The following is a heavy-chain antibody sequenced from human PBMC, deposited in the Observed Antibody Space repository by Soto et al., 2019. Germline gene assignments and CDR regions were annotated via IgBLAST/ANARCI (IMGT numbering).Heavy chain of an antibody. J-gene: IGHJ4*02. Sequence: QVQLQESGPGLVKPSGTLSLTCAVSGVSISSHDWWTWVRQPPGKGLEWIGESHQSGNTNYNSSLESRVTRSVDKSKNQFSLKLTSVTVADTAVYYCATRESSRFYWGQGTLVTVSS. D-gene: IGHD6-13*01. CDR2: SHQSGNT. V-gene: IGHV4-4*02. CDR1: GVSISSHDW. CDR3: ATRESSRFY.